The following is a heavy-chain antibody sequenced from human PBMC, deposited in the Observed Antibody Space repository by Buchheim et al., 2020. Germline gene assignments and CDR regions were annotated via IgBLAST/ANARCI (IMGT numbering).Heavy chain of an antibody. CDR2: ISGSGGST. V-gene: IGHV3-23*01. CDR1: GFTFSISA. Sequence: EVQLLEPGGGLVQPGGSLRLSCAASGFTFSISAMSWVRQAPGKGLEWVSTISGSGGSTYYADSVKGRFTISRDNSKNTLYLQMNSLRAEDTAVYYCAKGRNSSGWRSQESWGQGTL. J-gene: IGHJ5*02. CDR3: AKGRNSSGWRSQES. D-gene: IGHD6-19*01.